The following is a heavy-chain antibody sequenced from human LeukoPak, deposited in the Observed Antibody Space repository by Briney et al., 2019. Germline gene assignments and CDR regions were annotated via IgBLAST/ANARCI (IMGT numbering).Heavy chain of an antibody. CDR3: ARGGWYPESFQH. CDR1: GGSILTTNW. J-gene: IGHJ1*01. D-gene: IGHD6-19*01. CDR2: IYYSGST. V-gene: IGHV4-4*02. Sequence: SGTLSLTCAVSGGSILTTNWWSWVRQPPGKGLEWIGYIYYSGSTNYNPSLKSRVTISVDTSKNQFSLKLSSVTAADTAVYYCARGGWYPESFQHWGQGALVTVSS.